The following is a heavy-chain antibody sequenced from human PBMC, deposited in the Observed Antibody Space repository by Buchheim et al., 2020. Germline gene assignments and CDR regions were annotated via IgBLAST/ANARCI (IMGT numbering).Heavy chain of an antibody. CDR2: IYYSGST. D-gene: IGHD3-22*01. Sequence: QLQLQESGPGLVKPSETLSLTCTVSGGSISSSSYYWGWIRQPPGKGLEWIGSIYYSGSTYYNPSLKSRVTLSLDTSNNQFSLKLSSVTAADTAVYYCAGTYDSSGYEGYYYGMDVWGQGTT. CDR1: GGSISSSSYY. CDR3: AGTYDSSGYEGYYYGMDV. V-gene: IGHV4-39*01. J-gene: IGHJ6*02.